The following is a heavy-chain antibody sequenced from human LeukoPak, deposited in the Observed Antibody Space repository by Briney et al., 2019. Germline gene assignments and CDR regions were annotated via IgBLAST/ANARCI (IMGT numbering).Heavy chain of an antibody. CDR2: FDPEDGET. CDR3: ARDGYYYDSSGYFWFDP. J-gene: IGHJ5*02. D-gene: IGHD3-22*01. V-gene: IGHV1-24*01. CDR1: GYTLTELS. Sequence: ASVKVSCKVSGYTLTELSMRWVRQAPGKGLEWMGGFDPEDGETIYAQKFQGRVTMTEDTSTDTAYMELSSLRSEDTAVYYCARDGYYYDSSGYFWFDPWGQGTLVTVSS.